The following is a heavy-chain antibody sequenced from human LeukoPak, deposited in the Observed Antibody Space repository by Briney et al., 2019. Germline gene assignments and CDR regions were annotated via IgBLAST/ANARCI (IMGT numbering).Heavy chain of an antibody. CDR3: ARESADTATENNYFDY. CDR1: GGSISSGGYS. J-gene: IGHJ4*02. Sequence: SQTLSLTCTVSGGSISSGGYSWSWIRQHPGKGLEWIGYIYYSGSTYYNPSLKSRVTISVDTSKNQFSLKLSSVTAADTAVYYCARESADTATENNYFDYWGQGTLVTVSS. CDR2: IYYSGST. D-gene: IGHD5-18*01. V-gene: IGHV4-31*03.